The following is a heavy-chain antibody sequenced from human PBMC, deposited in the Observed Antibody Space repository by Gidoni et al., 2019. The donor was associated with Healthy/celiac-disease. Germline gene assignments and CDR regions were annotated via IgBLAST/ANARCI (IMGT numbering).Heavy chain of an antibody. Sequence: EVQLVESGGGLVKPGGSLRLSCAASGFTFSSYSMNWIRQAPGKGLEWVSSISSSSSYIDYADSVKGRFTISRDNAKNSLYLQMNSLRAEDTAVYYCARDRAQLELGGVLDVWGQGTTVTVSS. D-gene: IGHD1-1*01. CDR1: GFTFSSYS. CDR3: ARDRAQLELGGVLDV. J-gene: IGHJ6*02. V-gene: IGHV3-21*01. CDR2: ISSSSSYI.